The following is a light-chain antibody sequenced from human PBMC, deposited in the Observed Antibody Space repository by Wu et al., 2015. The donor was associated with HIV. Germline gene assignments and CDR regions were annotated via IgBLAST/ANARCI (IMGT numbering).Light chain of an antibody. V-gene: IGKV3-15*01. CDR1: QSVGRD. CDR2: GAS. CDR3: QQYNKRPPWT. Sequence: EIVMTQSPATLSVSPGESTTLSCRASQSVGRDLAWYQQKPGQAPRLLIYGASTRATGIPARFSGSGSGTEFTLTISSMQSEDSAVYYCQQYNKRPPWTFGQGTKVEIK. J-gene: IGKJ1*01.